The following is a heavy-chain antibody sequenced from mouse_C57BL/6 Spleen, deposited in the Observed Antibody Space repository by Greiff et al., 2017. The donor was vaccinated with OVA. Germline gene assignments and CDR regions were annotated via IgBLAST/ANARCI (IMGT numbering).Heavy chain of an antibody. D-gene: IGHD3-1*01. CDR3: ARGATEEWFAY. CDR1: GYTFTSYG. J-gene: IGHJ3*01. CDR2: IYPRSGNT. Sequence: QVQLKQSGAELARPGASVKLSCKASGYTFTSYGISWVKQRTGQGLEWIGEIYPRSGNTYYNEKFKGKATLTADKSSSTAYMELRSLTSEDSAVYFCARGATEEWFAYWGQGTLVTVSA. V-gene: IGHV1-81*01.